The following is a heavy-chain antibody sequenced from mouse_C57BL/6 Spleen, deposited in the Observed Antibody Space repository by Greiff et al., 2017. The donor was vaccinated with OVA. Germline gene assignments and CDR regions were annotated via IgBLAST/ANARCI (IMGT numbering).Heavy chain of an antibody. D-gene: IGHD2-1*01. V-gene: IGHV1-53*01. CDR1: GYTFTSYW. Sequence: QVQLQQPGTELVKPGASVKLSCKASGYTFTSYWMHWVKQRPGQGLEWIGNINPSNGGTNYNEKFKSKATLTVDKSSSTAYMQLSSLTSEDSAVYYCARGAPPLYYPSYYAMDYWGQGTSVTVSS. CDR2: INPSNGGT. CDR3: ARGAPPLYYPSYYAMDY. J-gene: IGHJ4*01.